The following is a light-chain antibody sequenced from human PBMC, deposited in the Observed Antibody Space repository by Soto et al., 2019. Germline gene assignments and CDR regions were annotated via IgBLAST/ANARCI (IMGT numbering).Light chain of an antibody. V-gene: IGLV1-47*01. CDR3: AAWDDSLSAHV. J-gene: IGLJ1*01. CDR2: RND. CDR1: SSTIGSNY. Sequence: QSVLTQPPSGSGTPGQRVTISCSGSSSTIGSNYVYWYQQLPGTAPKLLVYRNDQRPSGVPDRFSGSKSGTSASLAISGLRSEDEADYYCAAWDDSLSAHVFGTGTKVTVL.